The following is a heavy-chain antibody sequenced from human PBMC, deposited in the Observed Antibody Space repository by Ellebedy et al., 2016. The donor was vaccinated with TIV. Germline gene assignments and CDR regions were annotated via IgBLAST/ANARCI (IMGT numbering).Heavy chain of an antibody. V-gene: IGHV3-23*01. CDR2: ISGSSGTI. D-gene: IGHD1-26*01. J-gene: IGHJ4*02. CDR3: AKLWELAY. CDR1: GFTFSSYG. Sequence: GGSLRLXXAASGFTFSSYGMHWVRQAPGKGLECVSFISGSSGTIYYADSVKGRFTISRDNSKNTLYLQMNSLRAEDTAVYYCAKLWELAYWGLGTLVTVSS.